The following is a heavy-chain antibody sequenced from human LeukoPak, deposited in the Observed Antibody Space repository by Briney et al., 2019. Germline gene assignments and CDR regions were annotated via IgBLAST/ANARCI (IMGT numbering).Heavy chain of an antibody. J-gene: IGHJ4*02. CDR3: ARDGPRSWMNDY. D-gene: IGHD1-26*01. V-gene: IGHV1-69*04. CDR1: GGTFSSYA. CDR2: IIPILGIA. Sequence: SVKVSCKASGGTFSSYAISWVRQAPGQGLEWMGRIIPILGIANYAQKFQGRVTITADKSTSTAYMELSSLRSEDTAVYYCARDGPRSWMNDYWGQGTLVTVSS.